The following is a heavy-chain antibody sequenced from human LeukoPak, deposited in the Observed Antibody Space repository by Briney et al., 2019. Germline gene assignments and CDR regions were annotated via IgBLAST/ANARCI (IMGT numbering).Heavy chain of an antibody. J-gene: IGHJ1*01. D-gene: IGHD2-15*01. CDR3: AKVTSGGSRMTGFQH. CDR2: ISGSGGST. V-gene: IGHV3-23*01. Sequence: PGGSLRLSCAASGFTFYSYAMNWVRQAPGKGLEWVSAISGSGGSTYYADSVKGRFTISGDNSKNTLYLQMNSLRAEDTAVYYCAKVTSGGSRMTGFQHWGQGTLVTVSS. CDR1: GFTFYSYA.